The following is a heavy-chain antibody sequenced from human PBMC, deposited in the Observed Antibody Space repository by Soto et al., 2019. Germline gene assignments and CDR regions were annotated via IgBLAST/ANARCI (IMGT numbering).Heavy chain of an antibody. CDR2: ISAGSE. CDR3: TRDLIRYGDCGX. V-gene: IGHV3-21*01. J-gene: IGHJ4*02. Sequence: GGSLRLSCETSGFSFSVYSMNWVRQAPGRGLEWVAFISAGSEHYADSVKGRFTISRDHVKKTLFLQMNSLTVEDTGVYYCTRDLIRYGDCGXWGQGTQVTVSS. CDR1: GFSFSVYS. D-gene: IGHD4-17*01.